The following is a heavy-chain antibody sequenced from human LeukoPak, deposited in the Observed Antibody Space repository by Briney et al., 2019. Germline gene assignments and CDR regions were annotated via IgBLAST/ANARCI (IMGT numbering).Heavy chain of an antibody. V-gene: IGHV3-23*01. CDR2: ISGSGGST. CDR1: GFTFSSYA. J-gene: IGHJ4*02. Sequence: GGSLRLSCAASGFTFSSYAMSCVRQAPGKGLEWVSAISGSGGSTYYADSVKGRFTISRDNSKNTLYLQMNSLRAEDTAVYYCAKGYCSSTSCYARFDYWGQGTLVTVSS. CDR3: AKGYCSSTSCYARFDY. D-gene: IGHD2-2*01.